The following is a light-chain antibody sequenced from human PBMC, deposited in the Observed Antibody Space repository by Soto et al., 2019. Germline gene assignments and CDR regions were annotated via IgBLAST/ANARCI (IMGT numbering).Light chain of an antibody. Sequence: DIQMTQSPSSLSAYVGDRVTITCRASQDISDWLAWFQQRPGEAPKSLIYAASNLRSGVPSRFSGSGSGTLFTLTISSLQPEDFGTYYCQQQHSYPLTFGGGTKVEI. J-gene: IGKJ4*01. CDR1: QDISDW. CDR2: AAS. V-gene: IGKV1-16*01. CDR3: QQQHSYPLT.